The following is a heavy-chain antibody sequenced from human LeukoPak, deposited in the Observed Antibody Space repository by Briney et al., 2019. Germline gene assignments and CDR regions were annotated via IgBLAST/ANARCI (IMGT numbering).Heavy chain of an antibody. CDR2: IYYSGST. CDR1: GGSLSSYY. Sequence: SETLSLTCIVSGGSLSSYYWSWIRQPPGKGLEWIGYIYYSGSTNYNPSLTSRVTISVDTSKNQFSLKLRSVTAADTAVYYCARGIAARPFDYWGQGTLVTVSS. V-gene: IGHV4-59*01. CDR3: ARGIAARPFDY. D-gene: IGHD6-6*01. J-gene: IGHJ4*02.